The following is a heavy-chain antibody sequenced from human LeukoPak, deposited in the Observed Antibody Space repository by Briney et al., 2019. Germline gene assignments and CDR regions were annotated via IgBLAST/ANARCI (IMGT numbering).Heavy chain of an antibody. J-gene: IGHJ4*02. CDR2: ISGSGGST. V-gene: IGHV3-23*01. Sequence: GGSLRLSCAASGFTFSSYAMSWVRQAPGKGLEWVSAISGSGGSTYYADTVKGRFTISRDNSKNTLYLQMNSLRAEDTAVCYCAKKKRGSYGSYFDYWGQGTLVTVSS. CDR3: AKKKRGSYGSYFDY. CDR1: GFTFSSYA. D-gene: IGHD1-26*01.